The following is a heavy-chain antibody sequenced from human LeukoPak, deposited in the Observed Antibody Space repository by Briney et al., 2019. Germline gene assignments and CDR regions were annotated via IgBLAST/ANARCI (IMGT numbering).Heavy chain of an antibody. CDR3: ARRHLRMRSYDY. V-gene: IGHV1-2*02. Sequence: GASVKVSCKASGYIFSDYYINWVRQAPGQGLEWMGWINPKSGGTKYSQNFQGRVTMTRDTSISTVYMELSRLTSADTAVYYCARRHLRMRSYDYWGQGRLVIVSS. J-gene: IGHJ4*02. CDR2: INPKSGGT. CDR1: GYIFSDYY. D-gene: IGHD5-24*01.